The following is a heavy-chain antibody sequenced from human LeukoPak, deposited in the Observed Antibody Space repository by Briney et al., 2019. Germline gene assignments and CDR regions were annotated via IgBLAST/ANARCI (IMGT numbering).Heavy chain of an antibody. CDR2: INPNSGGT. CDR3: ASGSSYDSSGRGFDY. CDR1: GYTFSGYY. V-gene: IGHV1-2*02. Sequence: ASVKVSCKASGYTFSGYYMNWVRQAPGQGLEWMGWINPNSGGTNSAVKFQGRVTMTRDTSISTAYMELSRLRFDDTAVYYCASGSSYDSSGRGFDYWGQGTLVTVSS. J-gene: IGHJ4*02. D-gene: IGHD3-22*01.